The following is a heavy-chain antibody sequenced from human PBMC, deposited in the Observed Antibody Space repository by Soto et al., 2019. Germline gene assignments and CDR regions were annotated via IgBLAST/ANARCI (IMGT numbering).Heavy chain of an antibody. CDR3: VRDGTKTLRDWFDP. CDR1: GASISGFY. CDR2: IYATGTT. Sequence: SETLTLTCTVSGASISGFYWSWIRKSAGKGLEWIGRIYATGTTDYNPSLKSRVMMSVDTSKKQFSLKLRSVTAADTAVYYCVRDGTKTLRDWFDPWGQGISVTVSS. V-gene: IGHV4-4*07. J-gene: IGHJ5*02. D-gene: IGHD1-1*01.